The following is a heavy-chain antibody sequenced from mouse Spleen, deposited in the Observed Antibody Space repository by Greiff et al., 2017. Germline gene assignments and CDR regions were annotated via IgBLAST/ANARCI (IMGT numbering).Heavy chain of an antibody. D-gene: IGHD1-1*01. CDR2: IYPGGGYT. CDR1: GYTFTNYW. V-gene: IGHV1-63*01. J-gene: IGHJ2*01. Sequence: QVQLQQSGAELVRPGTSVKMSCKASGYTFTNYWIGWAKQRPGHGLEWIGDIYPGGGYTNYNEKFKGKATLTADKSSSTAYMQFSSLTSEDSAIYYCARTGNYYDGSLFFDYWGQGTTLTVSS. CDR3: ARTGNYYDGSLFFDY.